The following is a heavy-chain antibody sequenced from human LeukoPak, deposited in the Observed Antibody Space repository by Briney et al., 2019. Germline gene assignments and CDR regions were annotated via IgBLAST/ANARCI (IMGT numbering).Heavy chain of an antibody. J-gene: IGHJ4*02. Sequence: GGSLRLSCAASGFTFSSYGMRWVRQAPGKGLEWVSAISGSGGSTYYADSVKGRFTISRDNSKNTLYLQMHSLRAEGTAVYYCARRAGDYSHPYDYWGQGTLVTASS. CDR1: GFTFSSYG. V-gene: IGHV3-23*01. CDR2: ISGSGGST. CDR3: ARRAGDYSHPYDY. D-gene: IGHD3-22*01.